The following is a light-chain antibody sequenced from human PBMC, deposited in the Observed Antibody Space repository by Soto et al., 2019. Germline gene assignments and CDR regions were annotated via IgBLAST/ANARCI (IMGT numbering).Light chain of an antibody. J-gene: IGKJ2*01. CDR1: QSISSW. Sequence: DIQMTQSPSTLSASVGDRVTITCRASQSISSWLAWYQQKPGKAPKLLIYDASSLESGVPSRFSGSASGTECTLSISSLQPDDFATYYCQQYRTFGQGTKLEIK. V-gene: IGKV1-5*01. CDR2: DAS. CDR3: QQYRT.